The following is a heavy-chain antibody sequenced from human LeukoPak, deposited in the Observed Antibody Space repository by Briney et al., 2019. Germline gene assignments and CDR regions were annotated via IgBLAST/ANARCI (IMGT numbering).Heavy chain of an antibody. CDR2: ISGSGGST. CDR3: AKEVWNTAMVNHFDY. CDR1: GFTFSSHA. Sequence: GGSLKLSCAASGFTFSSHAMSWVRQAPGKGLEWVSAISGSGGSTYYADSVKGRFTISRDNSKNTLYLQMNSLRAEDTAVYYCAKEVWNTAMVNHFDYWGQGTLVTVSS. J-gene: IGHJ4*02. D-gene: IGHD5-18*01. V-gene: IGHV3-23*01.